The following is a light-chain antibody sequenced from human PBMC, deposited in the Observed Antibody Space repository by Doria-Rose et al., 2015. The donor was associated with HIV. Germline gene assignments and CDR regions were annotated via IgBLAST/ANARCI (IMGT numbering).Light chain of an antibody. V-gene: IGKV3-20*01. CDR1: QSVSANY. Sequence: EIVLTQSPGTLSLSPGERATLSCRASQSVSANYLAWYQQRPGQSPRLLIYGASSRATDIPDRFSCSRSGTDFTLTISRLEPEDFAVYYCHQYASSRTFGQGTKVEIK. J-gene: IGKJ1*01. CDR3: HQYASSRT. CDR2: GAS.